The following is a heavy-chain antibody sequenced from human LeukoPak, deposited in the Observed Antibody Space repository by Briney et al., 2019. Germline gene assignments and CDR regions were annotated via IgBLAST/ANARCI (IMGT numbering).Heavy chain of an antibody. Sequence: ASVKVSCKASGYTFTGYYMHWVRQAPGQGLEWMGWINPNSGGTNYAQKFQGRVTMTRDTSISTAYMELSRLRSDDTAVYYCARDITSYSSSSSTTSDYWGQGTLVTVSS. CDR3: ARDITSYSSSSSTTSDY. D-gene: IGHD6-6*01. V-gene: IGHV1-2*02. CDR2: INPNSGGT. J-gene: IGHJ4*02. CDR1: GYTFTGYY.